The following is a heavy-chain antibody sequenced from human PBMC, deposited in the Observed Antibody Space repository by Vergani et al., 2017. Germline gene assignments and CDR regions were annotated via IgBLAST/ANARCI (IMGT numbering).Heavy chain of an antibody. D-gene: IGHD6-13*01. Sequence: QVQLVQSGAEVKKPGASVKVSCKASGYTFTGYYMHWVRQAPGQGLEWMGWSNPNSGGTNYAQKFQGRVTMTRDTSISTAYMELGRLRSDDKAVYYCARRYSSSWYDWFDPWGQGTLVTVSS. CDR2: SNPNSGGT. CDR3: ARRYSSSWYDWFDP. J-gene: IGHJ5*02. CDR1: GYTFTGYY. V-gene: IGHV1-2*02.